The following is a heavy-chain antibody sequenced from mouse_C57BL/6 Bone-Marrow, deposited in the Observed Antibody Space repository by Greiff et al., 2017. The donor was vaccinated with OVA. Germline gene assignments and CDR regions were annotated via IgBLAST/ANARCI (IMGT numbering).Heavy chain of an antibody. Sequence: VQLQQPGAELVRPGTSVKLSCKASGYTFTSYWMHWVKQRPGQGLEWIGVIDPSDSYTNYNQKFKGKATLTVATSSSTAYMQLSSLTSEDSAVYYCARDPETYAIDYWGQGTSVTVSS. V-gene: IGHV1-59*01. J-gene: IGHJ4*01. CDR3: ARDPETYAIDY. CDR1: GYTFTSYW. CDR2: IDPSDSYT.